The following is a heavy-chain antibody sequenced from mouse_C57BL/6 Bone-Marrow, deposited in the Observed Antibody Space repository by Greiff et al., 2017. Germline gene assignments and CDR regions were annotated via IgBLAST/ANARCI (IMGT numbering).Heavy chain of an antibody. CDR2: ILPGIGRT. D-gene: IGHD1-1*01. J-gene: IGHJ1*03. Sequence: VQLQQSGSELRSPGSSVKLSCKDFDSEVFPIAYMSWVRQQPGQGFEWIGGILPGIGRTIYGEKFEDKATLDADTLYNTAYLELNSLTSEDSAIYYVSRPNYYGSSSYFDVWGTGTTVTVSS. CDR1: DSEVFPIAY. V-gene: IGHV15-2*01. CDR3: SRPNYYGSSSYFDV.